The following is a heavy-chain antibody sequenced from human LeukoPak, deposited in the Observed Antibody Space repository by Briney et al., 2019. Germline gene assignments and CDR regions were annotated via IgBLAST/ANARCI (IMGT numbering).Heavy chain of an antibody. CDR1: GGSISSYY. J-gene: IGHJ6*02. CDR3: ARDRYYYDSSGYRYYYYGMDV. D-gene: IGHD3-22*01. CDR2: IYYSGST. Sequence: SETLSLTCTVSGGSISSYYWSWIRQPPGKGLEWIGYIYYSGSTNYNPSLKSRVTISVDTSKNQFSLKLSSVTAADTAVYYCARDRYYYDSSGYRYYYYGMDVWGQGTTVNVSS. V-gene: IGHV4-59*01.